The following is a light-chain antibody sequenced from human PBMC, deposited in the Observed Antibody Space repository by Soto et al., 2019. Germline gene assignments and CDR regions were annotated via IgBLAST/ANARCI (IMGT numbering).Light chain of an antibody. V-gene: IGKV1-5*01. CDR2: DAS. CDR3: QQYKSHST. CDR1: QTISSW. Sequence: DIQMTASPSTLSGSPGYRVPITGRASQTISSWLAWYQQKPGKAAKLLIYDASTLESGVPSRFSGSGSGTEFTPTINHLQPDDLATDICQQYKSHSTFGRGTKVDIK. J-gene: IGKJ1*01.